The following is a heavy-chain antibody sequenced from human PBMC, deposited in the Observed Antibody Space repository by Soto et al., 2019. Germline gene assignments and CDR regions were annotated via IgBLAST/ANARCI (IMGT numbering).Heavy chain of an antibody. J-gene: IGHJ6*02. CDR3: AITSTISFGGVIVIPSDYCYYYGMDV. CDR2: IIPIFGTA. CDR1: GGTFSSYA. Sequence: SVKVSCKASGGTFSSYAISWVRQAPGQGLEWMGGIIPIFGTANYAQKFQGRVTITADESTSTAYMELSSLRSEDTAVYYCAITSTISFGGVIVIPSDYCYYYGMDVWGQGTTVTVSS. D-gene: IGHD3-16*02. V-gene: IGHV1-69*13.